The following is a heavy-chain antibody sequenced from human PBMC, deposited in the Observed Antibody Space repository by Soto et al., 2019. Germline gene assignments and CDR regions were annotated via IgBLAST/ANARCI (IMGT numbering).Heavy chain of an antibody. D-gene: IGHD6-25*01. CDR1: GLNFRSHD. CDR2: INGAGTST. V-gene: IGHV3-23*01. Sequence: GGSLRLSCVVSGLNFRSHDMNWVRQPPGKGPEWVSNINGAGTSTSYADAVKGRFAISRDNSQNTVYMEMDNLGAEDTAMYYCEVDPNWECGYKWGPGTLVTVSS. CDR3: EVDPNWECGYK. J-gene: IGHJ4*02.